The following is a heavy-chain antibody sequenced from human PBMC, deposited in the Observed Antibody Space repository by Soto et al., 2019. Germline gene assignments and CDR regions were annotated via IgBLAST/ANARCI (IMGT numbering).Heavy chain of an antibody. J-gene: IGHJ3*02. CDR2: IIPSFVTA. Sequence: QVKLVQSGAEVKKPGSSVKVSCKASGGTFSSYAISWVRQAPGQGLEWMGGIIPSFVTANYAQKFQGRVTITADESTSTAYMELSSLRSEDTAVYYCASGGRDDYDPHYAFDIWGQGTMVTVSS. D-gene: IGHD4-17*01. CDR1: GGTFSSYA. V-gene: IGHV1-69*12. CDR3: ASGGRDDYDPHYAFDI.